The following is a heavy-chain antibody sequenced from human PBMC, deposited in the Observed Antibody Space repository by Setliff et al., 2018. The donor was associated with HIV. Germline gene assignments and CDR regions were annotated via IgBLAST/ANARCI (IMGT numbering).Heavy chain of an antibody. CDR3: ASIELAAMVPVDY. J-gene: IGHJ4*02. D-gene: IGHD5-18*01. CDR2: MSYDGNNK. V-gene: IGHV3-30*07. Sequence: LRLSCAASGFIFSSYAMHWVRQAPGKGLEWVAVMSYDGNNKYYADSVKGRFTISRDNSKNTLFLQMNSLRAEDTAVYYCASIELAAMVPVDYWGQGTLVTVSS. CDR1: GFIFSSYA.